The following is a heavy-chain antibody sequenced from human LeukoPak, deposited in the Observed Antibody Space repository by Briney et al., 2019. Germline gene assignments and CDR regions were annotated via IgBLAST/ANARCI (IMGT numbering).Heavy chain of an antibody. V-gene: IGHV3-30*18. CDR1: GFTFSSSA. D-gene: IGHD3-22*01. CDR3: AKDLVLGYYDSSGYSPLDY. J-gene: IGHJ4*02. Sequence: GGSLRLSCAASGFTFSSSAMHWVRQAPGKGLEWVAVISYDESNKYYADSVKGRFTISRDNSKNTLYLQMNSLRAEDTAVYYCAKDLVLGYYDSSGYSPLDYWGQGTLVTVSS. CDR2: ISYDESNK.